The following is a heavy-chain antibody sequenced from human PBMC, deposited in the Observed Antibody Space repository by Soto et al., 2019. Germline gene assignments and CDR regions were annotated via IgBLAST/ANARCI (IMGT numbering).Heavy chain of an antibody. J-gene: IGHJ4*02. V-gene: IGHV3-30*03. CDR3: AMERYSTTWSRFDS. CDR2: SSYDGSDI. CDR1: GFTLGSYG. Sequence: QVQLVESGGGVVQAGKSLRLSCEASGFTLGSYGMHWVRQVPGKGLEWVAASSYDGSDISYADSVKGRFTISRDNSKNTMCLERKGMTVEDTAMYFCAMERYSTTWSRFDSWGQGTLVTVSS. D-gene: IGHD2-2*01.